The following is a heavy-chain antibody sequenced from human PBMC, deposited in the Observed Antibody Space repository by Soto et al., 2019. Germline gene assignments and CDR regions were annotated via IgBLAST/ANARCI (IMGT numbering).Heavy chain of an antibody. CDR2: ISSSSSYI. V-gene: IGHV3-21*01. Sequence: EVQLVESGGGLVKPGGSLRLSCAASGFTFSSYSMNWVRQAPGKGLEWVSSISSSSSYIYYADSVKGRFTISRDNATNSLYRQMNSLRAEDTAVYYCARDQPGYSYGYGLGYWGQGTLVTVSS. CDR1: GFTFSSYS. D-gene: IGHD5-18*01. CDR3: ARDQPGYSYGYGLGY. J-gene: IGHJ4*02.